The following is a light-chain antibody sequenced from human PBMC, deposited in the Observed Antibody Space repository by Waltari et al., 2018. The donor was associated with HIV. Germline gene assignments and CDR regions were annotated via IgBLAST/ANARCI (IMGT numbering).Light chain of an antibody. Sequence: QSVLTQPPSASGTTGQRVTIPCSGSSSNIGSNYVFWYQQLPGTAPKLVIYRNNQRPSGVPDRFSGSKSGTSASLAISGLRSEDEADYYCAAWDDSLRGLVFGGGTKLTVL. CDR2: RNN. CDR1: SSNIGSNY. J-gene: IGLJ3*02. V-gene: IGLV1-47*01. CDR3: AAWDDSLRGLV.